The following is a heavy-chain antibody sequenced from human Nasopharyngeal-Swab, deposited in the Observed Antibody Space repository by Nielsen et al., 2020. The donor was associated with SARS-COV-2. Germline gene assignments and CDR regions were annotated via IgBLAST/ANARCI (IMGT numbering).Heavy chain of an antibody. CDR3: ASGQCINGVCNPTDGLDV. D-gene: IGHD2-8*01. CDR1: GFSITYRF. Sequence: SVKVSCKASGFSITYRFLHWMRQAPGQALEWIGWITPFNGNAKYAQKFQGRVSITRDGSRTTASLELSSPRPDDTAMYFCASGQCINGVCNPTDGLDVWGQGTSVTVSS. V-gene: IGHV1-45*02. CDR2: ITPFNGNA. J-gene: IGHJ6*02.